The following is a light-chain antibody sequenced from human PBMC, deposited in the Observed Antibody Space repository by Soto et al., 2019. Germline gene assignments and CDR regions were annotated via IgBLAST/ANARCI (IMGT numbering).Light chain of an antibody. CDR1: QSISSR. Sequence: DIQMTQSPSTLSASIGDRVTITCRASQSISSRLAWYQQKPGKAPKLLIHEASSLESGVPSRFSGSGSETEFTLTISSLQADDFATYYCQQYNSYPLTFGGGTKVEIK. V-gene: IGKV1-5*03. CDR2: EAS. J-gene: IGKJ4*01. CDR3: QQYNSYPLT.